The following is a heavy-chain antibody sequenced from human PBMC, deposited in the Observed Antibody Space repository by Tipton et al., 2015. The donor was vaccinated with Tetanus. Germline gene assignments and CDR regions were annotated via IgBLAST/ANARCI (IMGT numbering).Heavy chain of an antibody. V-gene: IGHV3-21*04. J-gene: IGHJ4*02. CDR3: AKGRQLLYPGGSFDY. D-gene: IGHD2-2*02. CDR2: ISSSSSYI. Sequence: SLRLSCAASGFTFSSYSMNWVRQAPGKGLEWVSSISSSSSYIYYADSVKGRFTISRDNAKNSLYLQMNSLRAEDTAVYYCAKGRQLLYPGGSFDYWGQGTLVTVSS. CDR1: GFTFSSYS.